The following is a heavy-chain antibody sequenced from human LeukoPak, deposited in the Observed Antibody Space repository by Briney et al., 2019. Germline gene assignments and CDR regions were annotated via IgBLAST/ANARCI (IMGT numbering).Heavy chain of an antibody. CDR2: IYFSGGT. V-gene: IGHV4-39*01. CDR3: ARRLRRNYFDY. CDR1: GDSISSSNCY. Sequence: SETLSLTCTVSGDSISSSNCYWGWIRQPPGKGLEWIGSIYFSGGTYYNASLKSRVTISVDTSKNQFSLKLSSVTAADTAVYYCARRLRRNYFDYWGQGTLVTVSS. D-gene: IGHD4-17*01. J-gene: IGHJ4*02.